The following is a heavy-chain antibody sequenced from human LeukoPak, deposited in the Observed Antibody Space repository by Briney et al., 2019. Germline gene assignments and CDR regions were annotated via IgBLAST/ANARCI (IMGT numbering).Heavy chain of an antibody. J-gene: IGHJ1*01. CDR2: INQDGSEK. V-gene: IGHV3-7*01. Sequence: PGGSLRLSCAASGSTFSGYWMSWVRQAPGKGLEWVANINQDGSEKYYVDSVKGRFTISRDNAKNSLFLQMGSLRVEDTAVYYCARESTAGYNSSWYGFRNWGQGTLVSVSS. CDR1: GSTFSGYW. CDR3: ARESTAGYNSSWYGFRN. D-gene: IGHD6-13*01.